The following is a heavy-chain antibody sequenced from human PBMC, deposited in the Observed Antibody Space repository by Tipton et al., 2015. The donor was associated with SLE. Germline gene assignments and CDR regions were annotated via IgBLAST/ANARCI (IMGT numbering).Heavy chain of an antibody. J-gene: IGHJ4*02. CDR1: GYTFTSYD. CDR2: MNPNSGNT. Sequence: QSGAEVKKPGASVKVSCKASGYTFTSYDINWVRQATGQGLEWMGWMNPNSGNTGYAQKFQGRVTMTRNTSISTAYMELSSLRSEDTAVYYCARVFYYGSGSYQYYFDYRGQGTLVTVSS. V-gene: IGHV1-8*01. D-gene: IGHD3-10*01. CDR3: ARVFYYGSGSYQYYFDY.